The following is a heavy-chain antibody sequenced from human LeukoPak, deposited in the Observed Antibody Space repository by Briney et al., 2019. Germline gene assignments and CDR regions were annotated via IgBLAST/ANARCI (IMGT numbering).Heavy chain of an antibody. D-gene: IGHD2-2*01. CDR2: IIPIFGIA. Sequence: SVKVSCKASGGTFSSYAISWVRQAPGQGLEWMGRIIPIFGIANYVQKFQGRVTITADKSTSTAYMELSSLRSEDTAVYYCARRRDIVVVPAAVSDAFDIWGQGTMVTVSS. CDR1: GGTFSSYA. V-gene: IGHV1-69*04. CDR3: ARRRDIVVVPAAVSDAFDI. J-gene: IGHJ3*02.